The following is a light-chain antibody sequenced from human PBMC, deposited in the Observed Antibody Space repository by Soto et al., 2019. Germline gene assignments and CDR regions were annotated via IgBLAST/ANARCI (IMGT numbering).Light chain of an antibody. V-gene: IGKV3-11*01. J-gene: IGKJ4*01. CDR3: QPYNNWPLT. CDR1: QSVNTY. CDR2: ETS. Sequence: EIVLTQSPGTLSLSPGERATLSCRASQSVNTYLAWYQQKPGQAPRLLIYETSNRATGIPARFSGSGSGTDFTLTISRLEPEDFAIYYCQPYNNWPLTFGGGTKVESK.